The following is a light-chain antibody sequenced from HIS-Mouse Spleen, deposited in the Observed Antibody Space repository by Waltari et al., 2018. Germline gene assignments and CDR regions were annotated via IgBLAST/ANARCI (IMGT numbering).Light chain of an antibody. CDR2: DVS. V-gene: IGLV2-11*01. Sequence: QSALTQPRSVSGSPGQSVTISCTGTSSDVGGYNHVSWYQQHTGKAPKLMIYDVSKRPSGVPDRFSGSKSGNTASLTISGLQAEDEADYYCCSYAGSYTWVFGGGTKLTVL. CDR1: SSDVGGYNH. CDR3: CSYAGSYTWV. J-gene: IGLJ3*02.